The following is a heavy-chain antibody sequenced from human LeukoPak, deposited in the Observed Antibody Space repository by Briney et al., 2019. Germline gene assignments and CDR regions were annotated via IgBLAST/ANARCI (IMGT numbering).Heavy chain of an antibody. CDR3: AADRTAHYFDY. J-gene: IGHJ4*02. Sequence: SQTLSLTCTVSGGSISSGGYYWSWIRQHPGKGRKWIGYIYYSGSTYYNPSLKSRVTISVDTSKNQFSLKLSSVTAADTAVYYCAADRTAHYFDYWGQGTLVTVSS. D-gene: IGHD5-18*01. CDR2: IYYSGST. V-gene: IGHV4-31*03. CDR1: GGSISSGGYY.